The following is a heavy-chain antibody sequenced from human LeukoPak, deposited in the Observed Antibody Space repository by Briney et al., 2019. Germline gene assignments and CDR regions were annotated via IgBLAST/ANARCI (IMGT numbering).Heavy chain of an antibody. Sequence: ASVKVSCKASGYTFTSYGISWVRQAPGQGLEWMGWISAYNGNTNYAQKFQGRVTITRDTSASTAYMELSSLKSEDTAVYYCASPYPGIAAAGHSFYYGMDVWGQGTTVTVSS. CDR1: GYTFTSYG. CDR2: ISAYNGNT. CDR3: ASPYPGIAAAGHSFYYGMDV. D-gene: IGHD6-13*01. J-gene: IGHJ6*02. V-gene: IGHV1-18*01.